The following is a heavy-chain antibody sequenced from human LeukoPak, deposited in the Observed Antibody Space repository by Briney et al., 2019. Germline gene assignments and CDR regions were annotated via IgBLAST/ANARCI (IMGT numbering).Heavy chain of an antibody. Sequence: ASVKVSCKASGYTFTGYYMHWVRQAPGQGLEWMGWINPNSGGTNYAQKFQGRVTMTRDTSISTAYMELSRLRSDDTAVYYCARGTIDKDIVVVPAANQYYYYMDVWGKGTTATISS. CDR1: GYTFTGYY. D-gene: IGHD2-2*01. V-gene: IGHV1-2*02. CDR3: ARGTIDKDIVVVPAANQYYYYMDV. J-gene: IGHJ6*03. CDR2: INPNSGGT.